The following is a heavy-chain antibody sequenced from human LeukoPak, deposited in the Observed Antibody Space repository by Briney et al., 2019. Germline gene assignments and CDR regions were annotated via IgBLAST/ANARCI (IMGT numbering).Heavy chain of an antibody. CDR1: GYTFTGYY. CDR2: INPNSGGT. Sequence: ASVKVSCKASGYTFTGYYMHWVRQAPRQGLEWMGWINPNSGGTNYAQKFQGRVTMTRDTSISTAYMELSRLRSDDTAVYYCARGYYYYYGMDVWGQGTTVTVSS. CDR3: ARGYYYYYGMDV. J-gene: IGHJ6*02. V-gene: IGHV1-2*02.